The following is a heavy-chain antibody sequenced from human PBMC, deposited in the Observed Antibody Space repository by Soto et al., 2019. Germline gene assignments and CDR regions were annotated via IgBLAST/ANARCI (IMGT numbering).Heavy chain of an antibody. CDR1: GGSISIGGYY. CDR3: ARGPGSGWYDY. J-gene: IGHJ4*02. D-gene: IGHD6-19*01. CDR2: IYYSGST. Sequence: TSETLSLTCTVSGGSISIGGYYWNWIRQHPGKGLEWIGYIYYSGSTYYNPSLKSRVTTSVDTSKNQFSLKLSSVTAADTAVYYCARGPGSGWYDYWGQGTLVTVSS. V-gene: IGHV4-31*03.